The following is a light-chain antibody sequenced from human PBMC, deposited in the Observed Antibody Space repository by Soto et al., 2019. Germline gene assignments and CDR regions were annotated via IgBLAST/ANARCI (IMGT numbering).Light chain of an antibody. J-gene: IGKJ5*01. CDR3: QQYKNWPPT. CDR1: QSVTSN. Sequence: EIVMTQSPATLSVSPGERATLSCRASQSVTSNLAWYQQKPGQAPRLLIYGASTRATGIPARFSGSGSGTEFTLTISSLQSEDFAVYYWQQYKNWPPTVGQGTRLEIK. V-gene: IGKV3-15*01. CDR2: GAS.